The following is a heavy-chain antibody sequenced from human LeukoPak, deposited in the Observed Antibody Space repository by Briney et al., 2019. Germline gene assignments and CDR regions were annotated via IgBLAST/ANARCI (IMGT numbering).Heavy chain of an antibody. D-gene: IGHD1-1*01. Sequence: PGGSLRLSCAASGFTFSSYSMNWVRQAPGKGLEWVSYISSSSSTIYYADSVKGRFTISRDNAKNLLYLQMNSLRAEDTAVYYCARDRTGTTDYFDYWGQGTLVTVSS. V-gene: IGHV3-48*01. CDR2: ISSSSSTI. CDR1: GFTFSSYS. J-gene: IGHJ4*02. CDR3: ARDRTGTTDYFDY.